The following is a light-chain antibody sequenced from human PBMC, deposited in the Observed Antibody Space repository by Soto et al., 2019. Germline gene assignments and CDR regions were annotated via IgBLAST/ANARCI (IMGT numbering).Light chain of an antibody. J-gene: IGKJ2*01. V-gene: IGKV3D-15*01. CDR2: GAS. CDR3: QQYNNWPPYT. Sequence: EVVMTQSPATLSVSPGERATVSCRASESVGSNLAWYQQKPGQAPRILIYGASTRASGIPARFTGSGSGTEFTLTISSLQSEDFALYYCQQYNNWPPYTFGQGTNLDIK. CDR1: ESVGSN.